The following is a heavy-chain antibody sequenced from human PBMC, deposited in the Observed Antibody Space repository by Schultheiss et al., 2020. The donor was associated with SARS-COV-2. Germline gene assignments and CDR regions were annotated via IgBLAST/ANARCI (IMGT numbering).Heavy chain of an antibody. V-gene: IGHV3-48*01. CDR3: SREGSSSWYWNAFDI. D-gene: IGHD6-13*01. J-gene: IGHJ3*02. CDR1: GFRFSDYD. CDR2: INTRGNSK. Sequence: GGSLRLSCAASGFRFSDYDMNWVRQAPGKGLEWVSYINTRGNSKYHADAVKGRFTISRDNSKNTLYLQMNSLRAEDTAVYYCSREGSSSWYWNAFDIWGQGTTVTVSS.